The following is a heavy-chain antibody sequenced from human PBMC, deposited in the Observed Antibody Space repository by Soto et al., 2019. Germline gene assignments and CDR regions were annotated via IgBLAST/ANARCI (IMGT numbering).Heavy chain of an antibody. J-gene: IGHJ2*01. CDR2: IYYSGST. CDR3: ASYSNLRGGFDL. Sequence: PSETLSLTCTVSGGSISSGDYYWSWIRQPPGKGLEWIGYIYYSGSTYYNPSLKSRVTISVDTSKNQFSLKLSSVTAADTAVYYCASYSNLRGGFDLWGRGTLVTVSS. CDR1: GGSISSGDYY. V-gene: IGHV4-30-4*01. D-gene: IGHD4-4*01.